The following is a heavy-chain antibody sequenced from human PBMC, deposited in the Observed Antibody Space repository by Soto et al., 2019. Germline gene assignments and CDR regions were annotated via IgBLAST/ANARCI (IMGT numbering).Heavy chain of an antibody. Sequence: GGSLRLSCAASGFPFSDFYMSWIRQAPGKGLEWLSHISGSGDTIYHAESVKGRFTISRDNAKNSLYLQMDRLKADDAAVYYCAREPSSEYGSSGHYFDLWGQGALVTVSS. D-gene: IGHD3-10*01. J-gene: IGHJ4*02. V-gene: IGHV3-11*01. CDR2: ISGSGDTI. CDR3: AREPSSEYGSSGHYFDL. CDR1: GFPFSDFY.